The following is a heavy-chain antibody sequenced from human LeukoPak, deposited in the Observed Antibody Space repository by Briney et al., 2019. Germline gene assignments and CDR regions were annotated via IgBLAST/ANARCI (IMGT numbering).Heavy chain of an antibody. V-gene: IGHV1-69*05. CDR1: GGTFSSYA. CDR2: IIPISGTA. CDR3: AGGDYGDSPFYYYYYMDV. Sequence: ASVKVPCKASGGTFSSYAISWVRQAPGQGLEWMGGIIPISGTANYAQKFQGRVTITTDESTSTAYMELSSLRSEDTAVYYCAGGDYGDSPFYYYYYMDVWGKGTTVTVSS. D-gene: IGHD4-17*01. J-gene: IGHJ6*03.